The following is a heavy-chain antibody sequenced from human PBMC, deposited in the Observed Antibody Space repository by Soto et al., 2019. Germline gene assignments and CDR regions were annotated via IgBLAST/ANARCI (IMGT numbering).Heavy chain of an antibody. J-gene: IGHJ5*02. CDR3: ARRNNWFDP. V-gene: IGHV4-59*08. Sequence: SGTLPLTCTVSGGSIGNYYWSWIRQPPGKGLEWIGYIYYSGSTNYNPSLKSRLTISVDTSKNQFSLKLTSVTAADTAVYYCARRNNWFDPWGRGTLVTVSS. CDR1: GGSIGNYY. CDR2: IYYSGST.